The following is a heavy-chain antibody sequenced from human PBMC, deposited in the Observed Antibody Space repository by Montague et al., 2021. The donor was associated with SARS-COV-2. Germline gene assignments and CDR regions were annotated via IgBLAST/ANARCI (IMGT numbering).Heavy chain of an antibody. Sequence: SETLSLTCAVYGGSFSDYFWTWIRQPPGKGLEWIGEINHRGTSNYNPSLKSRVSISVDTSKNQFSLYLGSVTAADTAVYYCARGRQHFNMIVVVMTGGEYYFDYWGQGTLVTVPP. D-gene: IGHD3-22*01. CDR3: ARGRQHFNMIVVVMTGGEYYFDY. CDR2: INHRGTS. V-gene: IGHV4-34*01. CDR1: GGSFSDYF. J-gene: IGHJ4*02.